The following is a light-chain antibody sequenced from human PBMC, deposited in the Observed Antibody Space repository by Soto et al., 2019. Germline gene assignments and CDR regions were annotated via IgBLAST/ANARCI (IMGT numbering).Light chain of an antibody. CDR1: SSDVGAYKY. J-gene: IGLJ2*01. CDR3: TSYAGSNNLL. V-gene: IGLV2-8*01. Sequence: QSALTQPPSASGSPGQSVTISCTGTSSDVGAYKYVSWYQHHPGEAPRLMIYEVNKRPSGVPDRFSGSKSGNTASLTVSGLQAEEEGDYYCTSYAGSNNLLFGGGTKLTVL. CDR2: EVN.